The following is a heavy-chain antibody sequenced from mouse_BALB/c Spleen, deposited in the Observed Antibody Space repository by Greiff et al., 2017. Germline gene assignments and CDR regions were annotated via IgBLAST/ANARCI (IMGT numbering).Heavy chain of an antibody. CDR2: ISSGSSTI. Sequence: EVQVVESGGGLVQPGGSLKLSCAASGFTFSSFGMHWVRQAPEKGLEWVAYISSGSSTIYYADTVKGRFTISRDNPKNTLFLQMTSLRSEDTAMYYCARDDGDYWGQGTTLTVSS. D-gene: IGHD2-12*01. CDR3: ARDDGDY. V-gene: IGHV5-17*02. CDR1: GFTFSSFG. J-gene: IGHJ2*01.